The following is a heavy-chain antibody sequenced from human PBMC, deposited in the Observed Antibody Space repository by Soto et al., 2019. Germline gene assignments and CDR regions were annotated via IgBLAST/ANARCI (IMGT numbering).Heavy chain of an antibody. J-gene: IGHJ4*02. V-gene: IGHV4-59*01. D-gene: IGHD5-12*01. Sequence: SETLSLTCTVSGGSISSYYWSWIRQPPGKGLEWIGYIYYSGSTNYNPSLKSRVTISVDTSKNQFSLKLSSVTAADTAVYYCARVLGVEMATTRQYYFDYWGQGTLVTVYS. CDR3: ARVLGVEMATTRQYYFDY. CDR1: GGSISSYY. CDR2: IYYSGST.